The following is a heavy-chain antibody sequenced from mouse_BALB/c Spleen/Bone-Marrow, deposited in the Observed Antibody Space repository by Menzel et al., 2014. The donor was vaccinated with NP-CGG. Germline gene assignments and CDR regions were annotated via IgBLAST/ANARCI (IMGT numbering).Heavy chain of an antibody. V-gene: IGHV1S29*02. CDR2: IYSYSGGT. CDR1: EYTFTDYN. CDR3: ARSGIPYAMDY. Sequence: EVQGVESGPELVKPGASVKISCKASEYTFTDYNMHWVKQSHGKSLEWIGYIYSYSGGTGYDQKFKSKAILTVDDSSFTAYMELRSLTTEDSAVYYCARSGIPYAMDYWGQGTSVTVSS. J-gene: IGHJ4*01. D-gene: IGHD5-2*01.